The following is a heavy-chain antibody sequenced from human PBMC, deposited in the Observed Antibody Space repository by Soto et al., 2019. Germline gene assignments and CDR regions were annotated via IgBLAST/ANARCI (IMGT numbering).Heavy chain of an antibody. CDR3: ARGEKVDFGYGLYYYGMDV. D-gene: IGHD2-2*03. J-gene: IGHJ6*02. CDR2: INHSGST. CDR1: GWSFSGYY. V-gene: IGHV4-34*01. Sequence: SETLSLTCAVNGWSFSGYYWSWIRQPPVKGLEWIGEINHSGSTNYNPSLKSRVTISVDTSKNQFSLKLSSVTAADTAVYYCARGEKVDFGYGLYYYGMDVWGQGTTVT.